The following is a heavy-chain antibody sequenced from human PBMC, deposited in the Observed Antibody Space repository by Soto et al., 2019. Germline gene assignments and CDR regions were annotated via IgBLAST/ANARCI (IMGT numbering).Heavy chain of an antibody. CDR2: ISPDSGVT. CDR3: VSCGVCSNGVCYPAF. CDR1: GYNFSGYY. V-gene: IGHV1-2*02. J-gene: IGHJ4*02. D-gene: IGHD2-8*01. Sequence: GASVKVSCKASGYNFSGYYLQWVRQAPGQGLEWMGWISPDSGVTNYAERFKGRVTMTRDTSISTAYMELSRLTSDDTAFFYCVSCGVCSNGVCYPAFWGQGTLVTVSS.